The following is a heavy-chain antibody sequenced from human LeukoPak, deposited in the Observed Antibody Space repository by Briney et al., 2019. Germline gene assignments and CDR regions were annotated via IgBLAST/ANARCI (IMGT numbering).Heavy chain of an antibody. CDR3: ARDVVPAAMYYYYYGMDV. V-gene: IGHV1-69*04. Sequence: SVKLSFKASVGTFSSYVISWVRHAPGQGLEWMGRIIPIPGITNYAQKFQGRVTITADNSTSTAYMELSSLRSEDTAVYYCARDVVPAAMYYYYYGMDVWGQGTTVTVSS. J-gene: IGHJ6*02. CDR1: VGTFSSYV. CDR2: IIPIPGIT. D-gene: IGHD2-2*01.